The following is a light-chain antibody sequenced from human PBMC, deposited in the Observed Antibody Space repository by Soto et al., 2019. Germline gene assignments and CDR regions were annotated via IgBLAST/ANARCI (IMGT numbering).Light chain of an antibody. CDR2: AAS. CDR1: QSVGTN. V-gene: IGKV3-15*01. J-gene: IGKJ1*01. Sequence: EIVMTQSPATLSVSPGERATLSCRASQSVGTNLAWYQQKPGQAPRLLIYAASTRATGFPARFSGSGSGTEFTLTISSLQSKDFAVYYCQQYNDWWTFGQGTKVEVK. CDR3: QQYNDWWT.